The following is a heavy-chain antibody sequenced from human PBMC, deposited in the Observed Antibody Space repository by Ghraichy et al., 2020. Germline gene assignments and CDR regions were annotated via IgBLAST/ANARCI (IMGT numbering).Heavy chain of an antibody. CDR1: GASISSYY. Sequence: ETLSLTCTVSGASISSYYWSWIRQPPGKGLEWIGYIYYSGSTNYNPSLKSRVTISLDTSKNQFSLKLNSVTAADTAVYYCARTGRGYPRLVDYWGQGTLVTVSS. V-gene: IGHV4-59*01. CDR2: IYYSGST. J-gene: IGHJ4*02. CDR3: ARTGRGYPRLVDY. D-gene: IGHD5-18*01.